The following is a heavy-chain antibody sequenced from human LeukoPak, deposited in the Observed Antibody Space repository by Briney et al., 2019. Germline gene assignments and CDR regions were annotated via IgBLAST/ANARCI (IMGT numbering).Heavy chain of an antibody. CDR2: ISSSSSYI. J-gene: IGHJ4*02. D-gene: IGHD1-26*01. CDR1: GFTFGDYA. V-gene: IGHV3-21*01. CDR3: ARRGWGSGSYYYFDY. Sequence: GGSLRLSCTASGFTFGDYAMSWVRQAPGKGLEWVSSISSSSSYIYYADSVKGRLTISRDNAKNSLYLQMNSLRAEDTAVYYCARRGWGSGSYYYFDYWGQGTLVTVSS.